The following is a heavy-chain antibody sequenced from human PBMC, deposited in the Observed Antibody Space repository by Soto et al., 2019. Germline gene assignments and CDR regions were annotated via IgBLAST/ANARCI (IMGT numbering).Heavy chain of an antibody. J-gene: IGHJ4*02. CDR1: GFTVSSNY. D-gene: IGHD2-15*01. V-gene: IGHV3-66*01. Sequence: PGGSLRLSCAASGFTVSSNYMSWVRQAPGKGLELVSVIYSGGSTYYADFVKGRFTISRDDSKNTLFLQMNSLRAEDTAVYYWATAKLLLPWLFDYWGQGTLVTVSS. CDR2: IYSGGST. CDR3: ATAKLLLPWLFDY.